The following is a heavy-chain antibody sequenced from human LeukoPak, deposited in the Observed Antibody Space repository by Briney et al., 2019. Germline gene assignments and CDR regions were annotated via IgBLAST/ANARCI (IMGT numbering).Heavy chain of an antibody. CDR3: ARGPYSYGVNYYYYGMDV. V-gene: IGHV4-34*01. J-gene: IGHJ6*02. D-gene: IGHD5-18*01. CDR1: GGFFSGYY. Sequence: SETLSLTCAVYGGFFSGYYWSWIRQPPGKGLEWIGEINHSGSTNYNPSLKSRVTISVDTSKNQFSLKLSSVTAADTAVYYCARGPYSYGVNYYYYGMDVWGQGTTVTVS. CDR2: INHSGST.